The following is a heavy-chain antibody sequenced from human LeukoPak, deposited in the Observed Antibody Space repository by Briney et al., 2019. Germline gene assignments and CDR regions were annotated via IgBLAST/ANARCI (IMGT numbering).Heavy chain of an antibody. J-gene: IGHJ4*02. CDR2: IYYSGST. CDR1: GGSISSYY. V-gene: IGHV4-59*01. CDR3: ARDRDYYGSGS. D-gene: IGHD3-10*01. Sequence: SETLSLTCTVSGGSISSYYWSWIRQPPGKGLEWIGYIYYSGSTNYNPSLKSRVTISVDTSKNQFSLKLSSVTAADTAVYYCARDRDYYGSGSWGQGTLVTVSS.